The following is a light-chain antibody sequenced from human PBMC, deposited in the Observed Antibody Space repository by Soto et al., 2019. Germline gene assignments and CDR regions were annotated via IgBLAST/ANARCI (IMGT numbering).Light chain of an antibody. J-gene: IGLJ7*01. CDR2: RNH. CDR3: AAWDDSLSGSV. CDR1: SSNIGAGNN. V-gene: IGLV1-40*01. Sequence: QSVLTQPPSVSGAPGQTVTISCTGSSSNIGAGNNVHWYQQLPGTAPKLLIYRNHNRPSGVPDRFSGSKSDTSASLAISGLRSEDEADYYCAAWDDSLSGSVFGGGTQLTVL.